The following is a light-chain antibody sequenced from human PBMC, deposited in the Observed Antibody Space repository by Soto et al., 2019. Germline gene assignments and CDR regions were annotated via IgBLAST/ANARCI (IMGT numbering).Light chain of an antibody. V-gene: IGLV1-44*01. CDR1: ISNIGSNT. CDR3: ATWDDSLSGLV. Sequence: QSVLTQPPSASGTPGQRVTISCSGSISNIGSNTGNLYQQFPGTAPKLLMYSDYQRPSGVPDRFFGSKAGTSASLAISGLHSEDGADYCWATWDDSLSGLVFGGGTKPTVL. J-gene: IGLJ3*02. CDR2: SDY.